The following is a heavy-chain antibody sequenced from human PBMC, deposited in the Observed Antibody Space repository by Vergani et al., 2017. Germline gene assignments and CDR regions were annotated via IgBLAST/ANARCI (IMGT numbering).Heavy chain of an antibody. CDR2: IKSNTDGGTT. Sequence: EVQLVESGGGLVKPGGSLRLSCAASGFTFSNAWMSWVRQAPGKGLEWVGRIKSNTDGGTTDYAAPVKGRFTISRDDSKNTLYLQMNSLKTEDTAVYYCTTVQWELLTADYWGQGTLVTVSS. V-gene: IGHV3-15*01. J-gene: IGHJ4*02. D-gene: IGHD1-26*01. CDR1: GFTFSNAW. CDR3: TTVQWELLTADY.